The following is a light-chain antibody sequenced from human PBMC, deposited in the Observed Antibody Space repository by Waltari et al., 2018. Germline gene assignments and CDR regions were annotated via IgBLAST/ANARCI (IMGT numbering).Light chain of an antibody. CDR3: YAYAGTRGV. V-gene: IGLV2-23*01. J-gene: IGLJ1*01. CDR2: EAN. Sequence: QSALTQPASVSGSPGQSITISCTGTSSAIASYNLVSWSQQHPGKAPKLIIYEANKRPSGVSSRFSGSKSGNTASLTISGPQAEDEANYYCYAYAGTRGVFGTGTKVTVL. CDR1: SSAIASYNL.